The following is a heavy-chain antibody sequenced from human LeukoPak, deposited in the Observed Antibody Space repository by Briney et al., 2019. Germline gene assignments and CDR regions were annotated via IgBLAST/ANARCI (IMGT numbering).Heavy chain of an antibody. V-gene: IGHV3-23*01. CDR2: ISGSGGST. Sequence: GGSLRLSCAASGFTFSDYYMSWIRQAPGKGLEWVSAISGSGGSTYYADSVKGRFTISRDNSKNTLYLQMNSLRAEDTAVYYCAKAPIYYYGSGSYPDYWGQGTLVTVSS. CDR3: AKAPIYYYGSGSYPDY. D-gene: IGHD3-10*01. CDR1: GFTFSDYY. J-gene: IGHJ4*02.